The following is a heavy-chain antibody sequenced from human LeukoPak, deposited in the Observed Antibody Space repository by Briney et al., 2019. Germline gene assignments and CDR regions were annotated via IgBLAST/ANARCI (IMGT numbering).Heavy chain of an antibody. V-gene: IGHV3-48*03. CDR3: ARGVYSGSYGSNYYYYMDV. CDR1: GFTFSSYE. Sequence: GGSLRLSCAASGFTFSSYEMNWVRQAPGKGLEWVSYISSSGSTIYYADSVKGRFTISRDNAKNSLYLQMNSLRGEDTAVYYCARGVYSGSYGSNYYYYMDVWGKGTTVTISS. J-gene: IGHJ6*03. CDR2: ISSSGSTI. D-gene: IGHD1-26*01.